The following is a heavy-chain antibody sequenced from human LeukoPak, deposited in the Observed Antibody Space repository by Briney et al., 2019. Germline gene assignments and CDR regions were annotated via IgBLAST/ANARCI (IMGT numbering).Heavy chain of an antibody. CDR3: ARDRNAYGDYNWYFDL. D-gene: IGHD4-17*01. J-gene: IGHJ2*01. Sequence: GGSLRLSCATFGFTFSNYAMNWVRQAPGKGLEWVSGISASGDSPYYADSVKGRFTISRDNAKNSLYLQMNSLRAEDTAVYYCARDRNAYGDYNWYFDLWGRGTLVTVSS. CDR2: ISASGDSP. V-gene: IGHV3-23*01. CDR1: GFTFSNYA.